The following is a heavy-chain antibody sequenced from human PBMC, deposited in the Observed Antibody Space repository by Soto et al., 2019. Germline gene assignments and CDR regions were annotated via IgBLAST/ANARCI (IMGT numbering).Heavy chain of an antibody. Sequence: GGSLRLSCAASGFTFSSYAMSWVRQAPGKGLEWVSSVSGSGGSTYYADSVKGRFTISRDNAKNALYLQMNSLRAEDTALYYCARDGDGYISPPFDYWGQGTLVTVSS. CDR1: GFTFSSYA. CDR3: ARDGDGYISPPFDY. CDR2: VSGSGGST. V-gene: IGHV3-23*01. J-gene: IGHJ4*02. D-gene: IGHD5-12*01.